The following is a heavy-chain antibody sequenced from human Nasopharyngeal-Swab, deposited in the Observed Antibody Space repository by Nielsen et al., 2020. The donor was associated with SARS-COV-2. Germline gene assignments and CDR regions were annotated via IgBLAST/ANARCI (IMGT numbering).Heavy chain of an antibody. CDR3: ARDRYLIPSAAGKDY. V-gene: IGHV1-46*01. Sequence: ASVQVCKASGYTFTSYYMHWVRQAPGPGLEWMGIINPSGGSTSYAQKFQGRVTMTRDTSTSTVYMELSSLRSEDTAVYYCARDRYLIPSAAGKDYWGQGTLVTVSS. CDR2: INPSGGST. CDR1: GYTFTSYY. D-gene: IGHD6-13*01. J-gene: IGHJ4*02.